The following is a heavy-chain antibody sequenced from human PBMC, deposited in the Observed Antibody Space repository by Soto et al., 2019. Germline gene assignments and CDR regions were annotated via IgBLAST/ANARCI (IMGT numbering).Heavy chain of an antibody. CDR3: TRGHSSVTMVRGVIFYYYGMDV. V-gene: IGHV3-49*04. CDR2: IRSKAYGGTT. J-gene: IGHJ6*02. CDR1: GFTFGDYA. D-gene: IGHD3-10*01. Sequence: PGGSLRLSCTASGFTFGDYAMSWVRQAPGKGLEWVGFIRSKAYGGTTEYAASVKGRFTISRDDSKSIAYLQMNSLKTEDTAVYYCTRGHSSVTMVRGVIFYYYGMDVWGQGTTVTVSS.